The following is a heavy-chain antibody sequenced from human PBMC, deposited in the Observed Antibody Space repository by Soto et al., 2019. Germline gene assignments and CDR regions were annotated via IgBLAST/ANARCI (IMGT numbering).Heavy chain of an antibody. CDR1: GYSFTSYW. V-gene: IGHV5-51*01. J-gene: IGHJ4*02. D-gene: IGHD6-19*01. Sequence: PGESLKISCKGSGYSFTSYWIGWVRQMPGKGLEWMGIIYPGDSDTRYSPSFQGQVTISADKSISTAYLQWSSLKASDTAMYYCASWVAGTVDEGYYFDYWGQGTLVTVSS. CDR3: ASWVAGTVDEGYYFDY. CDR2: IYPGDSDT.